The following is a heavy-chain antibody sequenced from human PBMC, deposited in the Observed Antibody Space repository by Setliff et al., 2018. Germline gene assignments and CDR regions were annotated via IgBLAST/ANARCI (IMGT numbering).Heavy chain of an antibody. CDR3: ARGRIQLWKYYFDY. Sequence: KPSETLSLTCTVSGGSISSSSYYWGWIRQPPGKGLEWIGSIYYSGSTYYNPSLKSRVTISVDTSKNQFSLKLSSVTAADTAVYYCARGRIQLWKYYFDYWGQGTLVTVSS. CDR1: GGSISSSSYY. D-gene: IGHD5-18*01. V-gene: IGHV4-39*07. J-gene: IGHJ4*02. CDR2: IYYSGST.